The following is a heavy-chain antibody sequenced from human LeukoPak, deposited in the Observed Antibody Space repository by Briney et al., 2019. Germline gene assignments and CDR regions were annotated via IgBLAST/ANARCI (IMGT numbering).Heavy chain of an antibody. V-gene: IGHV1-18*01. D-gene: IGHD1-26*01. CDR1: GYTFTSYG. CDR3: AGGREWEQDD. Sequence: GASVKVSCKASGYTFTSYGISWVRQAPGQGLEWMGWISAYNGNTNYAQKFQGRVTITTDESTSTAYMELSSLRSEDTAVYYCAGGREWEQDDWGQGTLVTVSS. CDR2: ISAYNGNT. J-gene: IGHJ4*02.